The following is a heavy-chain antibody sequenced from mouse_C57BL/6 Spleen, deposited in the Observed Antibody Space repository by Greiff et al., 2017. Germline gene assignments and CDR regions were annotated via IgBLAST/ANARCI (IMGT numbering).Heavy chain of an antibody. Sequence: QVQLQQPGTELVKPGASVKLSCKASGYTFTSYWMHWVKQRPGQGLEWIGNINPRNGGTNYNEKFKSKATLTVDKSSSTAYMQLSSLTAEDSAVYYCARAHYGSSHWDVEGWGTGATVTVSS. J-gene: IGHJ1*03. V-gene: IGHV1-53*01. CDR3: ARAHYGSSHWDVEG. CDR2: INPRNGGT. CDR1: GYTFTSYW. D-gene: IGHD1-1*01.